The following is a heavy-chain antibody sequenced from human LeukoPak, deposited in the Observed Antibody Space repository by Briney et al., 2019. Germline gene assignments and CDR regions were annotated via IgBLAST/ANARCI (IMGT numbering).Heavy chain of an antibody. CDR1: GFTFSSYA. CDR2: IKSKTDGGTT. CDR3: TTRVMGYSIVGATKDY. J-gene: IGHJ4*02. Sequence: TGGSLRLSCAASGFTFSSYAMSWVRQAPGKGLEWVGRIKSKTDGGTTDYAAPVKGRFTISRDDSKNTLYLQMNSLKTEDTAVYYCTTRVMGYSIVGATKDYWGQGTLVTVSS. D-gene: IGHD1-26*01. V-gene: IGHV3-15*01.